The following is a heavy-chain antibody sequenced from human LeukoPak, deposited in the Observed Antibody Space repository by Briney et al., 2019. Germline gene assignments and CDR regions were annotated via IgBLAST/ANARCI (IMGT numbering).Heavy chain of an antibody. CDR2: INHSGST. CDR1: GGSFSGYY. Sequence: SETLSLTCAASGGSFSGYYWSWIRQPPGKGLEWIGEINHSGSTNYNPSLKSRVTISVDTSKNQFSLKLSSVTAADTAVYYCASPPVEMATIDAFDIWGQGTMVTVSS. V-gene: IGHV4-34*01. J-gene: IGHJ3*02. CDR3: ASPPVEMATIDAFDI. D-gene: IGHD5-24*01.